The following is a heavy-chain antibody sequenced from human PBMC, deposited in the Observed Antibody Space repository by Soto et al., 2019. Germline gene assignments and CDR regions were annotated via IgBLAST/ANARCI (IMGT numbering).Heavy chain of an antibody. Sequence: QVQLVESGGGVVQPGRSLRLSCAASGFTFSSYAMHWVRQAPGKGLEWVAVISYDGSNKYYADSVKGRFTISRDNSKNTLYLQMNSLRAEDTAVYYCAGDPSKVGAVHWGQGTLVTVSS. CDR2: ISYDGSNK. D-gene: IGHD1-26*01. CDR1: GFTFSSYA. J-gene: IGHJ4*02. CDR3: AGDPSKVGAVH. V-gene: IGHV3-30-3*01.